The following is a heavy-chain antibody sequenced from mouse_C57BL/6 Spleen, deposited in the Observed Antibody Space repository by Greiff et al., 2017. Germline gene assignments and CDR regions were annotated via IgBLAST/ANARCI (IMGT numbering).Heavy chain of an antibody. D-gene: IGHD1-1*01. CDR1: GFSLTSYG. CDR3: ATPFITTVVATENYAMDY. V-gene: IGHV2-5*01. CDR2: IWRGGST. J-gene: IGHJ4*01. Sequence: VQLQQSGPGLVQPSQSLSITCTVSGFSLTSYGVHWVRQSPGKGLEWLGVIWRGGSTDYNAAFMSRLSITKDNSKSQVFFKMNSLQADDTAIYYCATPFITTVVATENYAMDYWGQGTSVTVSS.